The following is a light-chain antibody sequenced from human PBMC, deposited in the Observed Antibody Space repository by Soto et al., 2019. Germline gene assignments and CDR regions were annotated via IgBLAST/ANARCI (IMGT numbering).Light chain of an antibody. Sequence: SVLAQYPDTLTLSPGERATLSCRASQSVSSYLAWYQQKPGQAPRLLIYDASNRATGIPARFSGSGSGTDFTLTISSLEPEDFAVYYCQQRSNWPPFTFGQGTRLEIK. CDR3: QQRSNWPPFT. CDR2: DAS. V-gene: IGKV3-11*01. CDR1: QSVSSY. J-gene: IGKJ5*01.